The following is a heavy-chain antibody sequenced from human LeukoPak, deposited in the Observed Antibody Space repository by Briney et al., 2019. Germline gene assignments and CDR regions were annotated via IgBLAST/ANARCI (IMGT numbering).Heavy chain of an antibody. CDR2: INHSGST. Sequence: SETLSLTCAVYGGSFSGYYWSWIRQPPGKGLEWIGEINHSGSTNYNPSLKSRVTISVDTSKNQFSLRLSSVTAADTAVYYCARAPVTYSGYDQARDFDYWGRGTLVTVSS. J-gene: IGHJ4*02. V-gene: IGHV4-34*01. CDR3: ARAPVTYSGYDQARDFDY. CDR1: GGSFSGYY. D-gene: IGHD5-12*01.